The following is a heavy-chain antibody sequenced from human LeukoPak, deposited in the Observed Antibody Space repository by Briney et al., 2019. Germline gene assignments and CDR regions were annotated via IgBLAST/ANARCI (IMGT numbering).Heavy chain of an antibody. J-gene: IGHJ4*02. CDR3: ARGFPHGGYVWPIDY. V-gene: IGHV4-59*01. CDR1: GGSISSYY. Sequence: PETLSLTCTVSGGSISSYYWSWIRQPPGKGLEWIGYIYYSGSTDYNPSLKSRVSVSVDTSKNQFSLKLSSVTAADTAVYYCARGFPHGGYVWPIDYWGQGTLVTVSS. D-gene: IGHD3-16*01. CDR2: IYYSGST.